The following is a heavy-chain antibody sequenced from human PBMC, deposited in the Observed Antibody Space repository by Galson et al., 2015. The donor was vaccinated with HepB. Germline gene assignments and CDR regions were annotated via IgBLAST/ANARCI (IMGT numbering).Heavy chain of an antibody. Sequence: SVKVSCKASGSTFTGYYMHWVRQAPGQGLEWMGWINPNSGGTNYAQKFQGRVTMTRDTSISTAYMELSRLRSDDTAVYYCARGDVDTAMVSFYWFDHWGQGTLVTVSS. D-gene: IGHD5-18*01. CDR3: ARGDVDTAMVSFYWFDH. CDR2: INPNSGGT. V-gene: IGHV1-2*02. CDR1: GSTFTGYY. J-gene: IGHJ5*02.